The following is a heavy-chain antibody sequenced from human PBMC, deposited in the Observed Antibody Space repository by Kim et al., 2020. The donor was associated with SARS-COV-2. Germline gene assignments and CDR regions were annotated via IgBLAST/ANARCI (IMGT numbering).Heavy chain of an antibody. Sequence: SETLSLTCTVSGGSISSYYWSWIRQPPGKGLEWIGYIYYSGSTNYNPSLKSRVTISVDTSKNQFSLKLSSVTAADTAVYYCARGGTIFGVVIAPFDYWGQGTLVTVSS. CDR2: IYYSGST. CDR3: ARGGTIFGVVIAPFDY. J-gene: IGHJ4*02. D-gene: IGHD3-3*01. CDR1: GGSISSYY. V-gene: IGHV4-59*01.